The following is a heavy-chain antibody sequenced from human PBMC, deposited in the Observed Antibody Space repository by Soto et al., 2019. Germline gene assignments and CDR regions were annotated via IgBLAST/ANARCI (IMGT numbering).Heavy chain of an antibody. J-gene: IGHJ6*02. Sequence: PSETLSLTCDVYGGSFSGYIWTWIRQTPGKGLQWIGQINHSGSANYNPSLKSRVTISVHTSNSQFSLELSSVTAADTAVFYCARTYGDITPLHYYYYGMDVWGPGTTVTVSS. CDR3: ARTYGDITPLHYYYYGMDV. D-gene: IGHD7-27*01. CDR2: INHSGSA. CDR1: GGSFSGYI. V-gene: IGHV4-34*01.